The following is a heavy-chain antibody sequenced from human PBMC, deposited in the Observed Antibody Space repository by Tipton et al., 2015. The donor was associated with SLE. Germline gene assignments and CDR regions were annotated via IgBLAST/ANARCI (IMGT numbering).Heavy chain of an antibody. CDR3: RGAGTRPYYFDY. J-gene: IGHJ4*02. V-gene: IGHV3-23*01. Sequence: GSLRLSCAASGFTFSSYAMSWVRQAPGKGLEWVSAISGSGGSTYYADSVKGRFTISRDNSKNTLYLQMNSLRAEDTAVYYCRGAGTRPYYFDYWGQGTLVTVSS. CDR1: GFTFSSYA. D-gene: IGHD1-26*01. CDR2: ISGSGGST.